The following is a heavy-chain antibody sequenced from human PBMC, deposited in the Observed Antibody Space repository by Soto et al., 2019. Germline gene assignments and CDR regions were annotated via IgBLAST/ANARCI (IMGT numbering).Heavy chain of an antibody. Sequence: QVHLVQSGAEVKKPGASVKVSCKTSGYSFSNYGISWVRQAPGQGLEWLGWISDYNGNTNYAQKFQGRVIMTTDTSTKTAYMVLRSLRFDVTAVYYCARDGYYGLGSYGMDVWGQGTTVTVSS. J-gene: IGHJ6*02. CDR2: ISDYNGNT. CDR3: ARDGYYGLGSYGMDV. D-gene: IGHD3-10*01. V-gene: IGHV1-18*01. CDR1: GYSFSNYG.